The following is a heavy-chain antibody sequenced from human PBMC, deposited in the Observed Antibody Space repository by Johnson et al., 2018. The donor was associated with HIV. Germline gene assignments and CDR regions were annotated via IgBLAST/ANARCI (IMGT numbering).Heavy chain of an antibody. Sequence: QVQLVESGGGVVQPGRSLRLSCAASGFTLSSYAMHWVRQAPGKGLEWVAVLTNDGSNKYYADSVKGRFTISRDNSKNTLYLQMNSVRPEDAAVYYCAKPPSMGADAFDIWGQGTMVTVSS. CDR2: LTNDGSNK. V-gene: IGHV3-30*18. CDR1: GFTLSSYA. D-gene: IGHD3-16*01. CDR3: AKPPSMGADAFDI. J-gene: IGHJ3*02.